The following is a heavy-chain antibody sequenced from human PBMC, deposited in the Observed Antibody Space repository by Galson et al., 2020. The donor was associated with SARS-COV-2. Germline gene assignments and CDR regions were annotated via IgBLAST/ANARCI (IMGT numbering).Heavy chain of an antibody. CDR1: GGTFSSYA. V-gene: IGHV1-69*13. J-gene: IGHJ4*02. CDR2: IIPIFGTA. CDR3: ARGGGDHTVTEPYFDY. Sequence: SVKVSCKASGGTFSSYAISWVRQAPGQGLEWMGGIIPIFGTANYAQKFQGRVMITADESTSTAYMELSSLRSEDTAVYYCARGGGDHTVTEPYFDYWGQGTLVTVSS. D-gene: IGHD4-17*01.